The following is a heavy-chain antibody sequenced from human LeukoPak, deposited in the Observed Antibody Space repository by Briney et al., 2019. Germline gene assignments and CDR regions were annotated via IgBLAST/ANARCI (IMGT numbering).Heavy chain of an antibody. CDR2: ISPTGDST. J-gene: IGHJ4*02. Sequence: PGGSLRLSCAASGFTFSSYVMGWVRQAPGKGLEWVSVISPTGDSTYYGDSVKGRFTISRDNSKNTLYLQMNSLRAEDTAVYYCARDRAAVDDYSKGFDYWGQGTLVTVSS. D-gene: IGHD4-11*01. CDR1: GFTFSSYV. CDR3: ARDRAAVDDYSKGFDY. V-gene: IGHV3-23*01.